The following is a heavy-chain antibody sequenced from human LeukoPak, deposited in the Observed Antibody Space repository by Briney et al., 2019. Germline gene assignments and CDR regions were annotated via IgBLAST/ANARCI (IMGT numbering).Heavy chain of an antibody. J-gene: IGHJ3*02. D-gene: IGHD4-17*01. CDR1: GYTFTGYY. V-gene: IGHV1-2*02. CDR2: INPNSGGT. Sequence: ASVKVSCKASGYTFTGYYMHWVRQAPGQGLKWMGWINPNSGGTNYAQKFQGRVTMTRDTSISTAYMELSRLRSDDTAVYYCARLGKGDYGDFLDRYAFDIWGQGTMVTVSS. CDR3: ARLGKGDYGDFLDRYAFDI.